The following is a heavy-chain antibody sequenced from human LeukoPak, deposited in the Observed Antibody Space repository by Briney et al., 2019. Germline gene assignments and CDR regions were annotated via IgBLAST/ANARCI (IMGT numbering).Heavy chain of an antibody. CDR1: GFTFSSNW. CDR2: IKQDGSEK. D-gene: IGHD6-13*01. J-gene: IGHJ4*02. V-gene: IGHV3-7*03. Sequence: GGSLRLSCAASGFTFSSNWMSWVRQAPGKGLEWVANIKQDGSEKYYVDSVKGRFTISRDNAKNSLYLQMNSLRAEDTAVYYCARDLIAAAGAFDYWGQGTLVTVSS. CDR3: ARDLIAAAGAFDY.